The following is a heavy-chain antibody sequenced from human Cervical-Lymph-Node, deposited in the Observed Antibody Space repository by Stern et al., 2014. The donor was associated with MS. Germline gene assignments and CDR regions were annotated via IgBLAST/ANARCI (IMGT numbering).Heavy chain of an antibody. Sequence: VQLVESGPGLVKPSQTLSLTCTVSGGSVSSGSRYWSRIRQHPGKGLEWIGYLSYSGNTYYSPSLQSRLTISMDTSKNQFSLKLRSVTAADTAIYYCARVTEFLRFFYPDYWGQGTLVTVSS. CDR2: LSYSGNT. J-gene: IGHJ4*02. CDR3: ARVTEFLRFFYPDY. CDR1: GGSVSSGSRY. D-gene: IGHD3-3*01. V-gene: IGHV4-31*03.